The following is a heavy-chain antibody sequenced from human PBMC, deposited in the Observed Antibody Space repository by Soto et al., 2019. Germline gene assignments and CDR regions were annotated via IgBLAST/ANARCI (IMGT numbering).Heavy chain of an antibody. CDR3: ARHTSGWHYYDY. CDR2: ISGSSRYT. V-gene: IGHV3-11*06. CDR1: GFNFSDHY. Sequence: GGSLRLSCAASGFNFSDHYMNWVRQAPGKGLEWVSYISGSSRYTNFADSVKGRFTISRDNAKNSLYLQMNSLRVEDTAVYYCARHTSGWHYYDYWGQGTPVTVSS. D-gene: IGHD6-19*01. J-gene: IGHJ4*02.